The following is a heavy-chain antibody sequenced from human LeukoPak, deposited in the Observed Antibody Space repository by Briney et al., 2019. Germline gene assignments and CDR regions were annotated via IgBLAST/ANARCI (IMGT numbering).Heavy chain of an antibody. CDR1: GFTFSSYA. V-gene: IGHV3-23*01. J-gene: IGHJ4*02. CDR2: ISGSGGST. CDR3: VKPGGSLYYGSDDY. Sequence: GGSLRLSCAASGFTFSSYAMSWVRQAPGKGLEWVSAISGSGGSTYYADSVKGRFTISRDNSKNTLYLQMNSLRAEDTAVYYCVKPGGSLYYGSDDYWGQGILVTVSS. D-gene: IGHD3-10*01.